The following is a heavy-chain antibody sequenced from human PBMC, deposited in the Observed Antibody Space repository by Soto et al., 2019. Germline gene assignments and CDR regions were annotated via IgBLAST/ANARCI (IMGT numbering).Heavy chain of an antibody. CDR2: IGTAGDT. CDR3: ARGQEVGAHFFDS. CDR1: GFTFSGFD. V-gene: IGHV3-13*01. D-gene: IGHD2-15*01. Sequence: GGSLRLSCEASGFTFSGFDMHWVRQPTGKGLEWVSTIGTAGDTYYAVSVKGRFTISRDNAMNSLSLQMNSLRAGDTAVYFCARGQEVGAHFFDSWGQGTQVTVSS. J-gene: IGHJ4*02.